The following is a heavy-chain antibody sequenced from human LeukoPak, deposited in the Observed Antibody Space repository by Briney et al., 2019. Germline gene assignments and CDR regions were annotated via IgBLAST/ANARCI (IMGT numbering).Heavy chain of an antibody. J-gene: IGHJ4*02. Sequence: GGSLRLSCAASGFTFSSYGMRWVRQAPGKGLEWVSYISSSSSTIYYADSVKGRFTISRDNAKNSLYLQMNSLRAEDTAVYYCARSRYVDIVATKYYFDYWGQGTLVTVSS. CDR1: GFTFSSYG. CDR2: ISSSSSTI. CDR3: ARSRYVDIVATKYYFDY. V-gene: IGHV3-48*01. D-gene: IGHD5-12*01.